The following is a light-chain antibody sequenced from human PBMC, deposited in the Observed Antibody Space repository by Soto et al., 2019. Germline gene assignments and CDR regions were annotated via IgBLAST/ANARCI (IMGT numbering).Light chain of an antibody. CDR2: AAS. J-gene: IGKJ1*01. Sequence: DIQMTQSPSSLSASVGARVTTTCLASQSISSYLNWYQQKPGKAPKLLIYAASSLQSGVPSRFSGSGSGTDFTLTSSSLQPEDFATYYCQQSYSTPRTFGQGTKVDIK. V-gene: IGKV1-39*01. CDR1: QSISSY. CDR3: QQSYSTPRT.